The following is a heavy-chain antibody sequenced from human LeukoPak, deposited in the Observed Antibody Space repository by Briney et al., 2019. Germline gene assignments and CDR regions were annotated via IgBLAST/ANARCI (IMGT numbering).Heavy chain of an antibody. CDR3: ARDQKYSSPVAVDDTNGYYYMDV. Sequence: PGGSLRLSCAASGFTFNSHSMSWVRQAPGKGLDWVSSIDSSSSHIYYADSVEGRFTISRDNAKNSLYLQMNSLRAEDTAVYYCARDQKYSSPVAVDDTNGYYYMDVWGKGTTVTVSS. D-gene: IGHD6-6*01. CDR2: IDSSSSHI. J-gene: IGHJ6*03. V-gene: IGHV3-21*04. CDR1: GFTFNSHS.